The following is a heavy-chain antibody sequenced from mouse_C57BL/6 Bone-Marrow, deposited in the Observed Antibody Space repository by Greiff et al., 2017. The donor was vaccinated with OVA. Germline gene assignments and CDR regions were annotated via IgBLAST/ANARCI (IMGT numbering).Heavy chain of an antibody. CDR3: ARWDNWGDWYFDV. CDR2: IYPGGGYT. CDR1: GYTFTNYW. J-gene: IGHJ1*03. D-gene: IGHD4-1*02. V-gene: IGHV1-63*01. Sequence: QVQLKESGAELVRPGPSVKMSCKASGYTFTNYWIGWAKQRPGHGLEWIGDIYPGGGYTNYNEKFKGKATLTADKSSSTAYMQFSSLTSEDSAIYYCARWDNWGDWYFDVWGTGTTVTVSS.